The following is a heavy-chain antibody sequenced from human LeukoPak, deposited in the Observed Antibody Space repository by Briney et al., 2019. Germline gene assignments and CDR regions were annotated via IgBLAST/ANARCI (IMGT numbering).Heavy chain of an antibody. CDR3: ARDFGASDCSGGSCYSQTFDY. V-gene: IGHV1-46*01. CDR2: INPSGGST. Sequence: GASVKVSCKASGYTFASYYMHWVRQAPGQGLEWMGIINPSGGSTSYAQKFQGRVTMTRDTSTSTVYMELSSLRSEDTAVYYCARDFGASDCSGGSCYSQTFDYWGQGTLVTVSS. CDR1: GYTFASYY. D-gene: IGHD2-15*01. J-gene: IGHJ4*02.